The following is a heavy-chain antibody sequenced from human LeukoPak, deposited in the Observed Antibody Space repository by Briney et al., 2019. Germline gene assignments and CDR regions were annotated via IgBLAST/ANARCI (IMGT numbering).Heavy chain of an antibody. CDR2: IYYSGYT. CDR3: ARLSRYYDRSGYFFDDY. Sequence: PSETLSLTCTVSGNSITSSSYYWNWIRQHPGKGLEWIGYIYYSGYTFYNPSLKSRVTISVDTSKNQFSLRLISVTAADTAVYYCARLSRYYDRSGYFFDDYWGQGTLATVSS. V-gene: IGHV4-31*03. CDR1: GNSITSSSYY. J-gene: IGHJ4*02. D-gene: IGHD3-22*01.